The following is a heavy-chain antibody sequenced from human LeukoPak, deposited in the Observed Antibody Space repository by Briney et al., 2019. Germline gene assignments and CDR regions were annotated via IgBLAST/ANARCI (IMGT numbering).Heavy chain of an antibody. V-gene: IGHV1-2*06. CDR1: GYTFTGYY. CDR3: AREVRYSSSWYIYY. CDR2: INPNSGGT. D-gene: IGHD6-13*01. J-gene: IGHJ4*02. Sequence: APVKVSCKASGYTFTGYYMHWVRQAPGQGLEWMGRINPNSGGTNYAQKFQGRVTMTRDTSISTAYMELSRLRSDDTAVYYCAREVRYSSSWYIYYWGQGTLVTVSS.